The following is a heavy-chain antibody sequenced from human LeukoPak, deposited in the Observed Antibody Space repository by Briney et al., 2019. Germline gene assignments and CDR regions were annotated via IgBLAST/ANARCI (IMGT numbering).Heavy chain of an antibody. J-gene: IGHJ4*02. CDR2: ISSNNGNT. D-gene: IGHD3-16*01. V-gene: IGHV1-18*01. Sequence: GAPVKVSCKASGYTFTSHGISWVRQAPGQGLEWMGWISSNNGNTKYAQKFQGRVTMTTETSTSTAYMELRSLRSDDTAVYYCARDEGGPVNYWGQGTLVTVSS. CDR3: ARDEGGPVNY. CDR1: GYTFTSHG.